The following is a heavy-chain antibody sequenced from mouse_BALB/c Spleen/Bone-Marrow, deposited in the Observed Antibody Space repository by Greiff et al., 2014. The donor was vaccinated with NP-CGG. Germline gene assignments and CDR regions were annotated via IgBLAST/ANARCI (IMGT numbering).Heavy chain of an antibody. J-gene: IGHJ4*01. V-gene: IGHV1-87*01. D-gene: IGHD2-2*01. Sequence: QVQLQQSGAELARPGASVELSCKASGYTFTSYWMQWVKQRPGQGLEWIGAIYPGDGDTRYTQKFKGKATLTADKSSSTAYMQLSSLASEDSAVYYCARFYGYDGMDYWGQGTSVTVSS. CDR3: ARFYGYDGMDY. CDR2: IYPGDGDT. CDR1: GYTFTSYW.